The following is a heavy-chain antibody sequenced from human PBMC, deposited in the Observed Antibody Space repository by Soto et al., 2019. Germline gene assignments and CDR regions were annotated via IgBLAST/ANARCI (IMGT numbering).Heavy chain of an antibody. CDR2: LRRSGGST. D-gene: IGHD3-3*01. V-gene: IGHV3-23*01. J-gene: IGHJ6*03. CDR3: AKDVKIRSNYDFWSGHPYYYYYYMDV. Sequence: AGSLKLTRAASGFTFSSYAMSWVRAAPGNGLQRITALRRSGGSTYYADAVKGRFTISRDNSKNTLYMQMNSLRAEDTAVYYCAKDVKIRSNYDFWSGHPYYYYYYMDVWGKGTTVTVSS. CDR1: GFTFSSYA.